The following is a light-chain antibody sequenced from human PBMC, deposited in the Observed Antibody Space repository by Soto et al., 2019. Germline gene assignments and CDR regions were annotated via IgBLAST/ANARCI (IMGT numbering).Light chain of an antibody. V-gene: IGKV1-39*01. CDR1: QSITGY. Sequence: DIQVPQSPSSLSASVGDRVTITCRASQSITGYVNWYQQKPGKAPNLLIHAASRLQSGVPSRFSGSGSGTDFTLTIGSMKPEDFGIYYCQQSYSAPFTFGPGTKVDMK. J-gene: IGKJ3*01. CDR2: AAS. CDR3: QQSYSAPFT.